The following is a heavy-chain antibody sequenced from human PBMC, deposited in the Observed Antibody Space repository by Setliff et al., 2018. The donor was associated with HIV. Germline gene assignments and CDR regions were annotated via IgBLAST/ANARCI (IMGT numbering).Heavy chain of an antibody. J-gene: IGHJ3*02. CDR2: INPNSGVT. D-gene: IGHD3-3*01. Sequence: ASVKVSCKASGYTFTGFYIHWVRQAPGQGLEWVGRINPNSGVTNSAQKFQGRVTMTRDTSISTAYLELSRLRYDDTAVYYCARDRNDLWSGTLSGLHAVDIWGQGTMVTVSS. V-gene: IGHV1-2*06. CDR1: GYTFTGFY. CDR3: ARDRNDLWSGTLSGLHAVDI.